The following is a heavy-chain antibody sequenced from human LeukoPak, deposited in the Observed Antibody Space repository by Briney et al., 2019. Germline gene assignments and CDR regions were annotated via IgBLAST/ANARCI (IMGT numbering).Heavy chain of an antibody. D-gene: IGHD1-26*01. V-gene: IGHV3-21*01. Sequence: GGSLRLSCAASGFTFSTYAISWVRQAPGKGLEWVSCISSTSNYIFYADSVRGRFTISRDNAKNSLYLQMDSLRAEDTAVHYCARGGIITSYAFEIWGQGAMVTVSS. CDR2: ISSTSNYI. CDR1: GFTFSTYA. CDR3: ARGGIITSYAFEI. J-gene: IGHJ3*02.